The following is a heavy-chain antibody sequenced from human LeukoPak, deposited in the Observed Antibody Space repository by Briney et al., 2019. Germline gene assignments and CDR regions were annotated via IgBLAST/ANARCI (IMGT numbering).Heavy chain of an antibody. Sequence: GGSLRLSCAASGFTFSSYAMSWVRQAPGKGLEWVSTISGSGGSTYYADSVKGRFTISRDISKNTLYLQMNTLRAEDTAVYYCAKARFAETSCGDGCYSNYFDYWGQGTLVTVSS. J-gene: IGHJ4*02. CDR3: AKARFAETSCGDGCYSNYFDY. CDR1: GFTFSSYA. CDR2: ISGSGGST. V-gene: IGHV3-23*01. D-gene: IGHD2-21*01.